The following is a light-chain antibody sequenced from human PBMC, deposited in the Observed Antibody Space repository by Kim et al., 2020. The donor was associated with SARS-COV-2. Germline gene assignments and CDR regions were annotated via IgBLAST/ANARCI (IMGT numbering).Light chain of an antibody. J-gene: IGKJ5*01. CDR2: TAS. V-gene: IGKV1-9*01. CDR3: QHLNTYPLT. CDR1: QDISSF. Sequence: ASVGDRVTITCRASQDISSFLAWYQQKPGKAPNLLIYTASTLQSGVPSRFSGSGSGTEFTLTISSLQPEDFATYYCQHLNTYPLTFGQGARLEIK.